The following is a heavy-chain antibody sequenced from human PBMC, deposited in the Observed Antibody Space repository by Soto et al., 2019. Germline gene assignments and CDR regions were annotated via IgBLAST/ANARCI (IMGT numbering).Heavy chain of an antibody. CDR2: IYHSGST. CDR3: ATAPGPY. Sequence: PSETLSLTCAVSGGSIGSGGYSWSWIRQPPGKGLEWIGYIYHSGSTYYDPSLKSRVTISVDRSKNQFSLKLSSVTAADTAVYYCATAPGPYWGQGTLVTVSS. J-gene: IGHJ4*02. V-gene: IGHV4-30-2*01. CDR1: GGSIGSGGYS.